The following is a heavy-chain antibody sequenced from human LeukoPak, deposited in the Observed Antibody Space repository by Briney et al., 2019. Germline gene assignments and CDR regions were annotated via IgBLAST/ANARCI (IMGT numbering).Heavy chain of an antibody. CDR1: GFTFSSYA. D-gene: IGHD3-16*01. CDR2: ISGSGGGR. J-gene: IGHJ6*03. V-gene: IGHV3-23*01. CDR3: AKGVDASGIYYYFYMDV. Sequence: PGGSLRLSCAASGFTFSSYAMSWVRQAPGKGLEWVSGISGSGGGRYYADSMKGRFTISRANSKNTLYLQMNNLRAEDTAVYYCAKGVDASGIYYYFYMDVWGKGTTVTVSS.